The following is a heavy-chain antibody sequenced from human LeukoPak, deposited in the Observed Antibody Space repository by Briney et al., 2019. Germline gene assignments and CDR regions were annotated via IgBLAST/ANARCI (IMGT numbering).Heavy chain of an antibody. CDR2: INHSGST. V-gene: IGHV4-34*01. J-gene: IGHJ4*02. CDR1: GGSFSGYY. D-gene: IGHD3-10*01. CDR3: ARGLPPITLDY. Sequence: SETLSLTCAVYGGSFSGYYWSWIRQPPGKGLEWIGEINHSGSTNYNPSLKSRVTISVDTSKNQFSLKLSSVTAADTAVYYCARGLPPITLDYWGQGTLVTVSS.